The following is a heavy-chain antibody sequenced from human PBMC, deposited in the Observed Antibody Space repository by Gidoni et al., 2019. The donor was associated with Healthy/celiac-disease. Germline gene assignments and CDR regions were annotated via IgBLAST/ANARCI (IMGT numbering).Heavy chain of an antibody. CDR2: INPNSGDT. V-gene: IGHV1-2*02. D-gene: IGHD3-22*01. CDR1: GYTFTGYY. J-gene: IGHJ3*02. CDR3: ARDRKNYDSSGYSHDAFDI. Sequence: QVQLVQSGAEVKKPGASVKVSCKASGYTFTGYYMHWVRQAPGQGLEWMGWINPNSGDTNYAQKFQGMVTMTRDTSISTAYMELSRLRSDDTAVYYCARDRKNYDSSGYSHDAFDIWGQGTVVTVSS.